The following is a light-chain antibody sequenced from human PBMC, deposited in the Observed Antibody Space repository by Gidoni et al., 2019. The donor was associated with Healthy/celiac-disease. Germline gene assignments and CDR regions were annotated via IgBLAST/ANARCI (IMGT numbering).Light chain of an antibody. CDR1: QGISSY. CDR3: QQYYSYPRT. CDR2: AAS. J-gene: IGKJ1*01. V-gene: IGKV1-8*01. Sequence: AIRITQSPSSLSASTGDRVTITCRASQGISSYLAWYQQKTGKAPKRLIYAASTLQSGVPSRFSGSGSGTDFTLTISCLQSEDFATYYCQQYYSYPRTFGQGTKVEIK.